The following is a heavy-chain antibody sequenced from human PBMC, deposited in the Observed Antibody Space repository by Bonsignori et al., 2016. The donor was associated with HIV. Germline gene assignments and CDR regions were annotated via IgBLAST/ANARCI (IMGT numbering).Heavy chain of an antibody. CDR3: AKDWGHFHYFYYYMDV. V-gene: IGHV3-23*01. Sequence: WIRQPPGKGLEWVSTISGSGDTTFYADSVQGRFAISRDNSKNTLNLQMNNLRADDTAIYYCAKDWGHFHYFYYYMDVWGKGTAVTVSS. D-gene: IGHD2/OR15-2a*01. J-gene: IGHJ6*03. CDR2: ISGSGDTT.